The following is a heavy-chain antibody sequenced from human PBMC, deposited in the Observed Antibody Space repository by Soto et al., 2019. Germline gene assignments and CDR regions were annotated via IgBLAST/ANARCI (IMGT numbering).Heavy chain of an antibody. Sequence: GGSLRLSCAASGFTFSLYSMIWVRQAPGKGLEWVASITSSSSYIYYEDSLKGRFTISRDNAKNSLFLQLDSLRAEDTAVYFCVRARSTDSRPDYWGQGTLVTASS. D-gene: IGHD3-22*01. CDR2: ITSSSSYI. CDR1: GFTFSLYS. V-gene: IGHV3-21*01. J-gene: IGHJ4*02. CDR3: VRARSTDSRPDY.